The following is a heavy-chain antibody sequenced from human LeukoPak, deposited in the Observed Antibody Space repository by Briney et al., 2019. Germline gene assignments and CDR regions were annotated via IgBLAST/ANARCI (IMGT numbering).Heavy chain of an antibody. CDR2: IWYDGSNK. Sequence: PGRSLRLSCAASGFTFSSYGMHWVRQAPGKGLEAVAVIWYDGSNKYYADSVKGRFTISRDNSKNTLYLQMNSLRAEDTAVYYCARDLLTAMPFDYWGQGTLVTVSS. J-gene: IGHJ4*02. V-gene: IGHV3-33*01. CDR3: ARDLLTAMPFDY. D-gene: IGHD2-2*01. CDR1: GFTFSSYG.